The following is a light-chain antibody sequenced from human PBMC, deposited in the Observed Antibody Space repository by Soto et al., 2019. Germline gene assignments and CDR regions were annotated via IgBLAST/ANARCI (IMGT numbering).Light chain of an antibody. CDR1: QSVSSY. CDR2: DAS. CDR3: QQRSNWPSIT. Sequence: EIVLTHSPATLSLSPGERATLSCRASQSVSSYLAWYQQKPGQAPRLLIYDASNRATGIPARFSGSGSGTDFTLTINSLEPEDFAVYYCQQRSNWPSITFGQGTRLEI. V-gene: IGKV3-11*01. J-gene: IGKJ5*01.